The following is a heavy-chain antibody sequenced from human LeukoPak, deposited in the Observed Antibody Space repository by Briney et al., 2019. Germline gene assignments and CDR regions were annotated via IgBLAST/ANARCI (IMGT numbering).Heavy chain of an antibody. D-gene: IGHD3-10*01. V-gene: IGHV3-7*01. J-gene: IGHJ5*02. Sequence: GALKLSCEAPGFTFNTYWLTWVRQAPGRGLEWVANINEDGREKYYVDSVKGRIFISRDNARHSLYLQMNSPRAEDTAVYYCVRGGFSLDRWGQGTLVTVSS. CDR2: INEDGREK. CDR3: VRGGFSLDR. CDR1: GFTFNTYW.